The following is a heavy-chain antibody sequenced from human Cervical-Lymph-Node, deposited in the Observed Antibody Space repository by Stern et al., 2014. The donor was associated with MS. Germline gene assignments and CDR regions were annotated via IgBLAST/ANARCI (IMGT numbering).Heavy chain of an antibody. J-gene: IGHJ3*01. CDR3: VLPSKVTTAAFDV. Sequence: QVQLVQSGAEVKKPGSSVNVSCKASGGTFTSFSINWVRQVPGQSLEWMGGFIPIFDTPNLAQKFQGRVTITADSSTSTVYMALHSLRSDDTAVYYCVLPSKVTTAAFDVWGRGTMVTVPS. V-gene: IGHV1-69*06. CDR2: FIPIFDTP. D-gene: IGHD4-17*01. CDR1: GGTFTSFS.